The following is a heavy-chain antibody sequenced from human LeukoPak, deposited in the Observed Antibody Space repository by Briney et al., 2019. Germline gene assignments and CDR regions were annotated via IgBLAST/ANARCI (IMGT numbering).Heavy chain of an antibody. CDR1: GFTFTSSA. J-gene: IGHJ3*02. D-gene: IGHD3-22*01. CDR2: IVVGSGNT. Sequence: SVKVSCKASGFTFTSSAVQWVRQARGQRLEWIGWIVVGSGNTNYAQKFQERVTITRDMSTSTAYMELSSLRSEDTAVYYCAAGYYYDSSGYFDDAFDIWGQGTMVTVSS. CDR3: AAGYYYDSSGYFDDAFDI. V-gene: IGHV1-58*01.